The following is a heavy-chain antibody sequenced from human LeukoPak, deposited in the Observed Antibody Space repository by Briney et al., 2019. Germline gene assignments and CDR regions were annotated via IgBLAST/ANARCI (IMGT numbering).Heavy chain of an antibody. V-gene: IGHV3-30-3*01. J-gene: IGHJ6*02. CDR1: GFTFSSYA. CDR3: ARDRFTVCSSTSCYLGPYCYYGMDV. CDR2: VSYDGSNK. D-gene: IGHD2-2*01. Sequence: GGSLRLSCAASGFTFSSYAMHWVRQAPGKGLEWVAVVSYDGSNKYYADSVKGRFTISRDNSKNTLYLQMNSLRAEDTAVYYCARDRFTVCSSTSCYLGPYCYYGMDVWGQGTTVTVSS.